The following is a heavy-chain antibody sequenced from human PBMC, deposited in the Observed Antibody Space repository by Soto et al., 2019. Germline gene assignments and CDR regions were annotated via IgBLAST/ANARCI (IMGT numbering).Heavy chain of an antibody. V-gene: IGHV1-46*01. CDR2: INPSGGST. J-gene: IGHJ6*02. D-gene: IGHD3-22*01. CDR3: ARGLGSSGYYLGDYYYGMDV. CDR1: GYTFTSYY. Sequence: QVQLVQSGAEVKKPGASVKVSCKASGYTFTSYYMHWVRQAPGQGLEWMGIINPSGGSTSYAQKFQDRVTMTRDTSTSTVYMELSSLRSEDTAVYYCARGLGSSGYYLGDYYYGMDVWGQGTTVTVSS.